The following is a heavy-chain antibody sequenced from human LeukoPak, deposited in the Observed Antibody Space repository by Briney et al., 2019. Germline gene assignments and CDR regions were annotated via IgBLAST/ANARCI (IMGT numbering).Heavy chain of an antibody. Sequence: TSETLSLTCTVSGGSISSSSYYWGWIRQPPGKGLEWIGSIYYSGSTYYNPSLKSRVTISVDTSKNQFSLKLSSVIAADTAVYYCARYSSGWYSPFDYWGQGTLVTVSS. CDR3: ARYSSGWYSPFDY. V-gene: IGHV4-39*07. J-gene: IGHJ4*02. CDR2: IYYSGST. CDR1: GGSISSSSYY. D-gene: IGHD6-19*01.